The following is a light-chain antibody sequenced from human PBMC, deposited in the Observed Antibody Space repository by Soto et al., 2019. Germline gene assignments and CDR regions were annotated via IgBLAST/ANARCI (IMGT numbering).Light chain of an antibody. CDR2: GAS. CDR3: QQYGSSYT. Sequence: EIVLTQSPGTLSLSPGERATLSCRASQSVSSSYLAWYQQKPGQAPRLLIYGASRRATGIPDRFSGSGSGTDFTLTITRLEAEDFAVYYCQQYGSSYTFGQGPKLEIK. J-gene: IGKJ2*01. CDR1: QSVSSSY. V-gene: IGKV3-20*01.